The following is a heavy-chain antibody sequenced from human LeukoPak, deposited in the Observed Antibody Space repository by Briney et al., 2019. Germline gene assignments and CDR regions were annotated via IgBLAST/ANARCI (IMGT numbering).Heavy chain of an antibody. CDR1: GFSFSDYY. J-gene: IGHJ4*02. Sequence: GGSLRLSCAASGFSFSDYYMTWIRQAPGKGLEWVSYISGGRGYTNYADSVKGRFTISRDNAKNSLYLQMNSLRAEDTAVYYCARARAITGTTSFDYWGQGTLVTVSS. CDR3: ARARAITGTTSFDY. D-gene: IGHD1-7*01. V-gene: IGHV3-11*06. CDR2: ISGGRGYT.